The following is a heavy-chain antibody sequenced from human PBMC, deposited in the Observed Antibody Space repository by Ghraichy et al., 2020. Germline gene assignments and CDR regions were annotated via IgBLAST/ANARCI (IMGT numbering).Heavy chain of an antibody. J-gene: IGHJ4*02. Sequence: SETLSLTCTVSGGSVSSGSYYWTWIRQPPGKGLEWIGYIYYSGSTNYNPSLKSRVTISVDTSKNQFSLKLSSVTAADTAVYYCVTWPSSGWYVFDYWGQGTLVTVSS. CDR1: GGSVSSGSYY. V-gene: IGHV4-61*01. CDR3: VTWPSSGWYVFDY. CDR2: IYYSGST. D-gene: IGHD6-19*01.